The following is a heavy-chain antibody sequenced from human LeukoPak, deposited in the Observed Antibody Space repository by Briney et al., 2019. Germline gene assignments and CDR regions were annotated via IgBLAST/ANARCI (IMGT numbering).Heavy chain of an antibody. V-gene: IGHV4-61*02. CDR3: ARGPYSYDSSGAFDI. CDR2: ISSSGST. CDR1: GGSISSSSYY. Sequence: SETLSLTCAVSGGSISSSSYYWDWIRQPAGKGLEWIGRISSSGSTNYNPSLKSRVTISVDTSKNQFSLKLSSVTAADTAVYFCARGPYSYDSSGAFDIWGQGTMVTVSS. J-gene: IGHJ3*02. D-gene: IGHD3-22*01.